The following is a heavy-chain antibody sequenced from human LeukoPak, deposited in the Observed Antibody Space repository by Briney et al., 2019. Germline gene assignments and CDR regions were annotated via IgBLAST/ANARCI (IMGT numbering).Heavy chain of an antibody. D-gene: IGHD6-19*01. CDR2: SGSHGGST. CDR1: VFTFSNYA. Sequence: GGPLRLSCAASVFTFSNYAMQWVRKAPGKALEYVSASGSHGGSTYYANSVKGRFSISRANSSNTLYLQMASLRAEQTAVYDCARPHSSGWYRNAYYWRQGNLLSVPS. J-gene: IGHJ4*02. V-gene: IGHV3-64*01. CDR3: ARPHSSGWYRNAYY.